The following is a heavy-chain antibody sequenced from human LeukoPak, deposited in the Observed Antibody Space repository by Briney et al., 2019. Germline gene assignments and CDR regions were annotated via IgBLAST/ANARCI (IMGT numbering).Heavy chain of an antibody. CDR2: ISGSSSYT. J-gene: IGHJ4*02. V-gene: IGHV3-11*06. D-gene: IGHD1-26*01. CDR1: GFTFSYYY. CDR3: AREGAVGATTIKAADY. Sequence: GGSLRLSCAASGFTFSYYYMSWIRQAPGKGLEWVSYISGSSSYTNYADSVKGRFTISRDNAKNSLYLQMNSLRAEDTAVYYCAREGAVGATTIKAADYWGQGTLVTVSS.